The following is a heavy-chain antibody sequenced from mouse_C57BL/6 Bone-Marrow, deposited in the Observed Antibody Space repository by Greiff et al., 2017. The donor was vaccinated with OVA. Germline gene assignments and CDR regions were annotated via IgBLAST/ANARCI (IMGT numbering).Heavy chain of an antibody. Sequence: EVQLQQSGTVLARPGASVKMSCKTSGYTFTSYWMHWVKQRPGQGLEWIGAIYPGNSDTSYNQKFKGKAKLTAVTSASTAYMELSSLTNEDSAVYYCTRDGYDGPHYYAMDYWGQGTSVTVSS. CDR1: GYTFTSYW. CDR2: IYPGNSDT. CDR3: TRDGYDGPHYYAMDY. J-gene: IGHJ4*01. V-gene: IGHV1-5*01. D-gene: IGHD2-2*01.